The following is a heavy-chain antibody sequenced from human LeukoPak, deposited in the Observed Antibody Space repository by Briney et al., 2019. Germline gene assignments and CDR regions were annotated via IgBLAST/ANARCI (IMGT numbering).Heavy chain of an antibody. Sequence: SETLSLTCTVSGGSISSSNYYWGWIRQPPGKGLEWIGSIYYSGSTFYNPSLKSRVTISVDTSKDQFSLKLSSVTAADTAVYYCARDDYLDFIDYWGQGTLVTVSS. J-gene: IGHJ4*02. CDR1: GGSISSSNYY. D-gene: IGHD4-11*01. CDR3: ARDDYLDFIDY. V-gene: IGHV4-39*07. CDR2: IYYSGST.